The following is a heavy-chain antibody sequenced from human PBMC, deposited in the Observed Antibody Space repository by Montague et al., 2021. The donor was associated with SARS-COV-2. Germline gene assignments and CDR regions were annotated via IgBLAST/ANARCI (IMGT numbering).Heavy chain of an antibody. CDR3: ARTTTRMLYREYAFDI. CDR1: GDSVSSNSAT. Sequence: CAISGDSVSSNSATGDWSRRSPSRGLEWLGRTYYRSKGYNDYAISLKSRITINPDTSKNQFSLQLSSVAPEDTAVFYCARTTTRMLYREYAFDIWGQGTMVTVSS. D-gene: IGHD2-15*01. J-gene: IGHJ3*02. CDR2: TYYRSKGYN. V-gene: IGHV6-1*01.